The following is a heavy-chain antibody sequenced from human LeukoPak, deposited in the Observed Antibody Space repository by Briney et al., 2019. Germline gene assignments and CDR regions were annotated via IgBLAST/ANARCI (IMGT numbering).Heavy chain of an antibody. J-gene: IGHJ4*02. D-gene: IGHD3-10*01. V-gene: IGHV3-21*01. Sequence: PGGSLRLSCAASGFTFSSYSMNWVRQAPGKGLEWVSSISSSSSYIYYADSVKGRFTISRDNAKNSLYLQMNSLRAEDTAVYYCARDISRGGGPSSDYWGQGTLVTVPS. CDR3: ARDISRGGGPSSDY. CDR1: GFTFSSYS. CDR2: ISSSSSYI.